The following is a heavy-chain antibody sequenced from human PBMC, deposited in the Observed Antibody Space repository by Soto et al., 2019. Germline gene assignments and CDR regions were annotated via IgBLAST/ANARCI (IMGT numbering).Heavy chain of an antibody. V-gene: IGHV3-48*01. J-gene: IGHJ5*02. CDR1: GFTVNNNY. CDR2: ISSSSSTI. CDR3: AREYCSSTSCLNWFDP. Sequence: PGGSLRLSCAASGFTVNNNYMSWVRQAPGKGLEWVSYISSSSSTIYYADSVKGRFTISRDNAKNSLYLQMNSLRAEDTAVYYCAREYCSSTSCLNWFDPWGQGTLVTVSS. D-gene: IGHD2-2*01.